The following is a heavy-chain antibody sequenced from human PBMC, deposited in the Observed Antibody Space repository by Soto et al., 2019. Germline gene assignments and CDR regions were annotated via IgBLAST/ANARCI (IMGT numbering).Heavy chain of an antibody. CDR2: LFSGGDT. J-gene: IGHJ4*02. D-gene: IGHD6-13*01. CDR1: GFTVNTYH. V-gene: IGHV3-66*01. CDR3: ARAYGATWYFFGY. Sequence: GGSLRLSCAASGFTVNTYHVSWVRQAPGKGLEWVAVLFSGGDTKYGDSMKGRVTPSRDNSKNTLYLQMNNLRAEDTAVYYCARAYGATWYFFGYWGQGSMVTVSS.